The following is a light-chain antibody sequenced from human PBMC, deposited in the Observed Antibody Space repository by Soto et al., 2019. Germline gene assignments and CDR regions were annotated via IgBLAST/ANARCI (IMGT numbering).Light chain of an antibody. CDR2: GAS. J-gene: IGKJ4*01. CDR3: QQYNNWPLT. Sequence: EIVMTQSPATLSVSPGERATLSCRASQSVSSNLAWFQQKSGQAPRLLFHGASTRATNIPARFSASGSGTDFTITISSLQSEDFAFYYCQQYNNWPLTFGGGTKVEFK. CDR1: QSVSSN. V-gene: IGKV3-15*01.